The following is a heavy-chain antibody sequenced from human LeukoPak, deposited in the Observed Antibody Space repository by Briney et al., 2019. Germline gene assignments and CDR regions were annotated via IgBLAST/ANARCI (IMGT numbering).Heavy chain of an antibody. CDR1: GYTFTSYY. Sequence: GASVKVSCKASGYTFTSYYMHWVRQAPGQGLEWMGWISAYNGNTNYAQKLQGRVTMTTDTSTSTAYMELRSLRSEDTAVYYCARAPYYYDSSGYHFDYWGQGTLVTVSS. D-gene: IGHD3-22*01. J-gene: IGHJ4*02. CDR2: ISAYNGNT. CDR3: ARAPYYYDSSGYHFDY. V-gene: IGHV1-18*04.